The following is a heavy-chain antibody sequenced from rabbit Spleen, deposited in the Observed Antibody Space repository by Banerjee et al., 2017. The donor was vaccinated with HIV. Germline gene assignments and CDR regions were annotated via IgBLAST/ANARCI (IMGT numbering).Heavy chain of an antibody. CDR1: GFSFSSSYY. D-gene: IGHD1-1*01. CDR2: IYAGDSDST. V-gene: IGHV1S40*01. Sequence: QSLEESGGDLVKPGASLTLTCTASGFSFSSSYYICWVRQAPGKGLEWIACIYAGDSDSTAYASWAKGRFTISKTSSTTVTLQMTSLTAADTATYFCARDLTSVIGWNFNLWGQGTLVTVS. CDR3: ARDLTSVIGWNFNL. J-gene: IGHJ4*01.